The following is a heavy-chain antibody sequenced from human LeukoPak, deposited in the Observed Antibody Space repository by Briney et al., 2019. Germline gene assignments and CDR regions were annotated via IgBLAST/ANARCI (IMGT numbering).Heavy chain of an antibody. CDR3: AKVPSKYQLLSLDY. Sequence: GGSLRLSCAASGFTFSSYAMSWVRQALGKGLEWVSAISGSGGSTYYADSVKGRFTISRDNSKNTLYLQMNSLRAEDTAVYYCAKVPSKYQLLSLDYWGQGTLVTVSS. J-gene: IGHJ4*02. D-gene: IGHD2-2*01. V-gene: IGHV3-23*01. CDR2: ISGSGGST. CDR1: GFTFSSYA.